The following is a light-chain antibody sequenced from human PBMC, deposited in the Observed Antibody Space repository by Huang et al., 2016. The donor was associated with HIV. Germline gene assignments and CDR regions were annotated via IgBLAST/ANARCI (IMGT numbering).Light chain of an antibody. J-gene: IGKJ4*01. V-gene: IGKV4-1*01. CDR1: QSLLFSSNNKNS. CDR3: QQYYTTPLT. CDR2: WAS. Sequence: DIVTTQSPDSLPVSLGERATINCKSSQSLLFSSNNKNSLAWYQQKPGQPPKLLIYWASTREAGVPDLFSGSGSGTDFTLTINSLQAEDVAVYFCQQYYTTPLTFGGGTKVEIK.